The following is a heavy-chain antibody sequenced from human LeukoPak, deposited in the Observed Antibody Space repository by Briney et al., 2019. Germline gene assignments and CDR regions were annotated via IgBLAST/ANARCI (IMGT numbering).Heavy chain of an antibody. CDR3: ARDNERQLWSHEIDAFDI. D-gene: IGHD5-18*01. CDR2: IWYDGSNK. Sequence: PGGSLRLSCAASGFTFSSYGMHWVRQAPGKGLEWVAVIWYDGSNKYYADSVKGRFTISRDNSENTLYLQMNSLRAEDTAVYYCARDNERQLWSHEIDAFDIWGQGTMVTVSS. CDR1: GFTFSSYG. J-gene: IGHJ3*02. V-gene: IGHV3-33*01.